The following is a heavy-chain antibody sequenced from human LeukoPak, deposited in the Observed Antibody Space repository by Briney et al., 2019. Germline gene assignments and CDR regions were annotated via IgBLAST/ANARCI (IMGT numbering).Heavy chain of an antibody. V-gene: IGHV3-7*01. CDR3: ARDLSGIAGYTYGRGIDY. CDR1: GFTFSSHW. Sequence: GGSLRLSCAASGFTFSSHWMSWVRQAPGKGLEWVANIKKDGSEKYYVDAVKGRFTISRDSAKTSPYLQMNSLRAEDTAVYYCARDLSGIAGYTYGRGIDYWGQGTLVTVSS. D-gene: IGHD5-18*01. J-gene: IGHJ4*02. CDR2: IKKDGSEK.